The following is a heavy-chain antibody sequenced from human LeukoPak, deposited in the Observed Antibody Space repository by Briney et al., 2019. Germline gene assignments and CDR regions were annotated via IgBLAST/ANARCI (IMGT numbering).Heavy chain of an antibody. CDR1: GFTFSSYS. Sequence: PGGSLRLSCAASGFTFSSYSMNWVRQAPGKGLEWVSSISSSSSYIYYADSVKGRFTISRDNSKNTLYLQMNSLRAEDTAVYYCAKVGGPGAFDIWGQGTMVTVSS. J-gene: IGHJ3*02. CDR3: AKVGGPGAFDI. D-gene: IGHD2-15*01. V-gene: IGHV3-21*04. CDR2: ISSSSSYI.